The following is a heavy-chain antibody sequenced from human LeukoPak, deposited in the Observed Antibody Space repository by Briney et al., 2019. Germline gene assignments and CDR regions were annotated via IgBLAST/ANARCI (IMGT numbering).Heavy chain of an antibody. CDR3: ARWGGYCSGGNCYPPYYFDY. J-gene: IGHJ4*02. Sequence: GESLKISCKGSGYSFTNYWIGWVRQMPGKGLEWMGIINPRDSDTRYSPSFQGQVTISADKSISTAYLQWSSLKASDTAMYYCARWGGYCSGGNCYPPYYFDYWGQGTLVTVSS. D-gene: IGHD2-15*01. CDR2: INPRDSDT. V-gene: IGHV5-51*01. CDR1: GYSFTNYW.